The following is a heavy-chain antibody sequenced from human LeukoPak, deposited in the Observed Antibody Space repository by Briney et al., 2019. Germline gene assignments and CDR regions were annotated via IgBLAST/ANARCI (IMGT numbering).Heavy chain of an antibody. Sequence: SETLSLTCTVSGGSISSYYWSWIRQPPGKGLEWIGYIYYSGSTDYNPSLKSRVTMSLDTSKSQFSLKRSSVTAADTAVYYCAGHWGIVGDAYAFDIWGQETMVTVSS. D-gene: IGHD1-26*01. V-gene: IGHV4-59*08. CDR1: GGSISSYY. CDR3: AGHWGIVGDAYAFDI. CDR2: IYYSGST. J-gene: IGHJ3*02.